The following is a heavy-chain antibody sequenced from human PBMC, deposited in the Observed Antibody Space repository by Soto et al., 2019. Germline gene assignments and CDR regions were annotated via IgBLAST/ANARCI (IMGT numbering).Heavy chain of an antibody. CDR3: AQLGLMTFSHKHYFNH. V-gene: IGHV3-23*01. Sequence: PGGSLRLSCVASGFSFDNYAMSWVRQAPGKGLEWVSAIKSDGNSTYYAASVKDRFIISRDNSKNTLYLQLNSLRAEDTAVYYCAQLGLMTFSHKHYFNHWGRGTLVTVSS. D-gene: IGHD3-16*01. J-gene: IGHJ4*02. CDR1: GFSFDNYA. CDR2: IKSDGNST.